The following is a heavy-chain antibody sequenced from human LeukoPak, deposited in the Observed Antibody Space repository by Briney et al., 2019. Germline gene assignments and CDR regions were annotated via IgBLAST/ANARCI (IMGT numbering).Heavy chain of an antibody. CDR2: VYHSVST. J-gene: IGHJ4*02. CDR1: GYSISSGYY. V-gene: IGHV4-38-2*01. Sequence: PSETLSLTCAVSGYSISSGYYWGWIRQPPGKGLEWIGNVYHSVSTYKNPSLKSRVSTSLDTSNNQFSLKLTSVTAADTAIYYCARLSGAPVRHPIYHFDYWGQGTLVTVSS. CDR3: ARLSGAPVRHPIYHFDY. D-gene: IGHD1-26*01.